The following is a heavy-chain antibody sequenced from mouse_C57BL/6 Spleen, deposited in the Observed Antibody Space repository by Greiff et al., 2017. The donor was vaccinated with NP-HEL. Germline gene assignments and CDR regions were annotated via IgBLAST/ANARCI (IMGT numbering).Heavy chain of an antibody. Sequence: QVQLQQPGAELVMPGASVKLSCKASGYTFTSYWMHWVKQRPGQGLEWIGEFDPSDSYTNYNQKFKGKSTLTVDKSSSTAYMQLSSLPSEVSAVYYCARRDCYYNVDGWSEGTSVTVST. J-gene: IGHJ4*01. CDR3: ARRDCYYNVDG. V-gene: IGHV1-69*01. D-gene: IGHD2-3*01. CDR1: GYTFTSYW. CDR2: FDPSDSYT.